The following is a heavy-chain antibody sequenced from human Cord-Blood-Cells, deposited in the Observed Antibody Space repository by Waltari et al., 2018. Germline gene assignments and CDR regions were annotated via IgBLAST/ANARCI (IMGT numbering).Heavy chain of an antibody. Sequence: QVQLQQWGAGLLKPSETLSLTCAVYGGSFSGYYWSWIRQPPGKGLEWIGEINHSGSTNSTPSLKSRVTISVDTAKNQFSLKLSSVTAADTAVYYCASPGTTGDVNDAFDIWGQGTMVTVSS. CDR3: ASPGTTGDVNDAFDI. V-gene: IGHV4-34*01. J-gene: IGHJ3*02. D-gene: IGHD7-27*01. CDR1: GGSFSGYY. CDR2: INHSGST.